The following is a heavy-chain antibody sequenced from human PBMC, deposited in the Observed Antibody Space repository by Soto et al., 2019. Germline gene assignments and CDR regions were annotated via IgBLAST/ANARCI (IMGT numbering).Heavy chain of an antibody. D-gene: IGHD3-10*01. Sequence: GGSLRLSCAASGFTFSSYSMNWVRQAPGKGLEWVSSISSSSSYIYYADSVKGRFTISRDNAKNSLYLQMNSLRAEDTAVYYCARDNVPYGSGSPALYWGQGTLVTVSS. CDR3: ARDNVPYGSGSPALY. CDR2: ISSSSSYI. V-gene: IGHV3-21*01. J-gene: IGHJ4*02. CDR1: GFTFSSYS.